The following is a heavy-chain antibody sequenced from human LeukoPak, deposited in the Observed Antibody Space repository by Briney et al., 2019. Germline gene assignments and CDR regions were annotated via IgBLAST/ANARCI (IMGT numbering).Heavy chain of an antibody. V-gene: IGHV3-21*01. D-gene: IGHD3-22*01. J-gene: IGHJ6*03. CDR1: GFTFSSYS. CDR3: ARVYQDGRHYYDTYYYYYMDV. Sequence: PGGSLRLSCAASGFTFSSYSMNWVRQAPGKGLEWVSSISSSSSYIYYADSVKGRFTISRDNAKNSLYLQMNSLRAEDTAVYYCARVYQDGRHYYDTYYYYYMDVWGKGTTVTVSS. CDR2: ISSSSSYI.